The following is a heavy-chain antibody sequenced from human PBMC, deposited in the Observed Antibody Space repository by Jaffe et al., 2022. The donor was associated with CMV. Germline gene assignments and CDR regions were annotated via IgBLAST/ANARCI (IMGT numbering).Heavy chain of an antibody. CDR2: ISSSSSYI. CDR1: GFTFSSYS. Sequence: EVQLVESGGGLVKPGGSLRLSCAASGFTFSSYSMNWVRQAPGKGLEWVSSISSSSSYIYYADSVKGRFTISRDNAKNSLYLQMNSLRAEDTAVYYCARSRLWGKGPPWYFDLWGRGTLVTVSS. J-gene: IGHJ2*01. V-gene: IGHV3-21*01. CDR3: ARSRLWGKGPPWYFDL. D-gene: IGHD7-27*01.